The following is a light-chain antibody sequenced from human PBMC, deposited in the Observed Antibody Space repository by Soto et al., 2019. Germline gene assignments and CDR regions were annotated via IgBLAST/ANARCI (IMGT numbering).Light chain of an antibody. CDR3: SSFRSSSTSYV. J-gene: IGLJ1*01. CDR2: DVS. CDR1: SSDIGDSNY. V-gene: IGLV2-14*03. Sequence: QSALTXPASVSGSPGQSITISCTGTSSDIGDSNYVSWYQQHPGKAPKLVIYDVSNRPSGVSNRFSGSKSANTASLTISGLQAEDEADYYCSSFRSSSTSYVFGTGTKVTVL.